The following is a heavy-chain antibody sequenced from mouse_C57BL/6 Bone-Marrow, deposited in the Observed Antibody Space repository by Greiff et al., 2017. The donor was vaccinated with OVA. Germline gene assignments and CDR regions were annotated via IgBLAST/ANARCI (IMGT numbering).Heavy chain of an antibody. CDR1: GYSITSGYY. Sequence: ESGPGLVKPSQSLSLTCSVTGYSITSGYYWNWIRQFPGNKLEWMGYISYDGSNNYNPSLKNRISITRDTSKNQFFLKLNSVTTEDTATYYCARAPIYYYGSSLFDYWGQGTTLTVSS. CDR3: ARAPIYYYGSSLFDY. V-gene: IGHV3-6*01. J-gene: IGHJ2*01. D-gene: IGHD1-1*01. CDR2: ISYDGSN.